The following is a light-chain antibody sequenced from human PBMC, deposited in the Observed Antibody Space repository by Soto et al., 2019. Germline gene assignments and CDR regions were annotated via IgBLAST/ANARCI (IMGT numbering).Light chain of an antibody. CDR1: QSISSW. CDR3: QQYNSYSVYT. V-gene: IGKV1-5*01. CDR2: DAS. Sequence: MTQSPSTLSASVGDRVTITCRASQSISSWLAWYQQKPGKAPKLLIYDASSLESGVPSRFSGSGSGTEFTLTISSLQPDDFATYYCQQYNSYSVYTFGQGTKLEIK. J-gene: IGKJ2*01.